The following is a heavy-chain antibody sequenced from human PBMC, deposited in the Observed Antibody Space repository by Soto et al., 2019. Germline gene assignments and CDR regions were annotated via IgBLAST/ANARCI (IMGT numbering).Heavy chain of an antibody. D-gene: IGHD1-1*01. CDR1: GFPFRDYW. CDR3: ARGKDGRRAGTYYFDMDV. J-gene: IGHJ6*03. CDR2: IKQDGSEK. Sequence: EEQLVESGGGLVQPGGSLRLSCAVSGFPFRDYWMTWVRQAPGKGLDWVANIKQDGSEKYYLDSLKGRFTISRDNAKNSVYLLMNSLRAEGTAVYYCARGKDGRRAGTYYFDMDVWGKGTTVTVSS. V-gene: IGHV3-7*01.